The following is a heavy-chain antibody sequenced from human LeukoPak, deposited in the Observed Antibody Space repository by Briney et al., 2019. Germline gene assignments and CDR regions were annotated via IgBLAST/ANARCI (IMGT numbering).Heavy chain of an antibody. CDR1: GFTFSSYS. Sequence: PGGSLRLPCAASGFTFSSYSMNWVRQAPGKGLEWVSYISSSSSTIYYADSVRGRFTISRDNAKNSLYLQMNSLRAEDTAVYYCARVTRGYYYMDVWGKGTTVTVSS. CDR3: ARVTRGYYYMDV. J-gene: IGHJ6*03. D-gene: IGHD3-10*01. CDR2: ISSSSSTI. V-gene: IGHV3-48*01.